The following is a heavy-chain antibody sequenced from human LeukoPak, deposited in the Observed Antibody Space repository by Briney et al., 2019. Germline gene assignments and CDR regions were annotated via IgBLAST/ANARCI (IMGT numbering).Heavy chain of an antibody. J-gene: IGHJ6*02. CDR2: INHSGST. V-gene: IGHV4-34*01. CDR3: ARLRPYYYGMDV. CDR1: GGSFSGYY. Sequence: SETLSLTCAVNGGSFSGYYWSWIRQPPGKGLEWIGEINHSGSTNYNPSLKSRVTISVDTSKNQFSLKLSSVTAADTAVYYCARLRPYYYGMDVWGQGTTVTVSS.